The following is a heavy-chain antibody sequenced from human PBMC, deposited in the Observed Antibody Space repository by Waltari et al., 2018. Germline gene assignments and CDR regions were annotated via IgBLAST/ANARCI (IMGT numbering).Heavy chain of an antibody. CDR2: INAEGSAI. J-gene: IGHJ4*02. Sequence: EVQLVESGGGLVQPGGSLRLSCAASGFTFSAYRMHWVRKAPGKGLVWVSLINAEGSAILYADAVKGRFTMCRDNAKDTLYLQMNSLRGEDTAVYYCAIQISGVVFWGQGTLVTVSS. CDR3: AIQISGVVF. CDR1: GFTFSAYR. V-gene: IGHV3-74*01. D-gene: IGHD3-3*01.